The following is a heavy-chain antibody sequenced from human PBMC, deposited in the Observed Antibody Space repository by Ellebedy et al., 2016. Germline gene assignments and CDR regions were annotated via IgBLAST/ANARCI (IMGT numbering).Heavy chain of an antibody. CDR1: GFTVSSNY. J-gene: IGHJ4*02. Sequence: GESLKISCAASGFTVSSNYMSWVRQAPGKGLEWVSVIYSGGSTYYADSVKGRFTISRDNSKNTLYLQMNSLRAEDTAVYYCAKRGGDYPKRHVDYWGQGTLVTVCS. V-gene: IGHV3-53*01. D-gene: IGHD4-17*01. CDR3: AKRGGDYPKRHVDY. CDR2: IYSGGST.